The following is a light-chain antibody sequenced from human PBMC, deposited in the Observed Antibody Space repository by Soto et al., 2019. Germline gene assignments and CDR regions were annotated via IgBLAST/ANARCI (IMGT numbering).Light chain of an antibody. J-gene: IGLJ1*01. CDR3: CSYAGSIPYV. CDR1: SSDVGSYNL. CDR2: EGS. Sequence: QSALTQPASVSGSPGQSITISCTGTSSDVGSYNLVSWYQQHPGKAPKLMIYEGSKRPSGVSNRFSGSKSGNTASLTISGLQDDDEADYYCCSYAGSIPYVFGTGTKVTVL. V-gene: IGLV2-23*01.